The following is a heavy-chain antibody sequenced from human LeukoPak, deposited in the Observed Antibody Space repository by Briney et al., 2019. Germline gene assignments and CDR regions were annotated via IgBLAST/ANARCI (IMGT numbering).Heavy chain of an antibody. V-gene: IGHV1-69*13. CDR2: IIPIFGAA. D-gene: IGHD3-16*02. J-gene: IGHJ5*02. Sequence: ASVKVSCKASGGTFSSYAISWVRQAPGQGLEWMGGIIPIFGAANYAQKFQGRVTITADESTSTAYMELSSLRSEDTAVYYCARGGVELSFNWFDPWGQGTLVTVSS. CDR3: ARGGVELSFNWFDP. CDR1: GGTFSSYA.